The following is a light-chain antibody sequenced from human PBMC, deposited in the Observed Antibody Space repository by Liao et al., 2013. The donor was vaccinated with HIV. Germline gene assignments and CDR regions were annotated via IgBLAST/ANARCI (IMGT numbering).Light chain of an antibody. CDR1: KLGDKY. CDR2: QDN. V-gene: IGLV3-1*01. CDR3: QASDTSTAGVV. J-gene: IGLJ2*01. Sequence: SYELTQPPSVSVSPGQTASITCSGDKLGDKYACWYQQKPGQSPVLVIYQDNKRPSGIPERFSGSNSGNTATLTISGTQAMDEADYFCQASDTSTAGVVFGGGTKLTVL.